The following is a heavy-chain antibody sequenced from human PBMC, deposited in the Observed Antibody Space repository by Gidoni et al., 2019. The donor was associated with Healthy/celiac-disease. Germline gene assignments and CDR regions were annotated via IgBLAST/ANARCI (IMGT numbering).Heavy chain of an antibody. J-gene: IGHJ3*02. CDR1: GFTFDDYA. CDR3: AKLGGYCSGGSCYSPPDAFDI. CDR2: ISWNSGSI. V-gene: IGHV3-9*01. Sequence: EVQLVESGGGLVQPGRSLRLSCAASGFTFDDYAMHWVRQAPGKGLEWVSGISWNSGSIGYADSVKGRFTISRDNAKNSLYLQMNSLRAEDTALYYCAKLGGYCSGGSCYSPPDAFDIWGQGTMVTVSS. D-gene: IGHD2-15*01.